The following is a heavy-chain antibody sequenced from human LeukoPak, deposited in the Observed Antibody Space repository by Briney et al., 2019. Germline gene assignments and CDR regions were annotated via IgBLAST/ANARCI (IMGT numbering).Heavy chain of an antibody. CDR2: ISAYNGNT. Sequence: ASVKVSCKASGYTFTSYGISWVRQAPGQGLEWMGWISAYNGNTNYAQKLQGRVTMTTDTSTSTAYMELRSLRSDATAVYYCARAHPKYLDWFLYGDYYYYYMDVWGKGTTVTVSS. CDR1: GYTFTSYG. CDR3: ARAHPKYLDWFLYGDYYYYYMDV. D-gene: IGHD3-9*01. V-gene: IGHV1-18*01. J-gene: IGHJ6*03.